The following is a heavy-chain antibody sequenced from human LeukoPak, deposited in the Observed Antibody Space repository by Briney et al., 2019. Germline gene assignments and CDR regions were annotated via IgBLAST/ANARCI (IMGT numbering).Heavy chain of an antibody. Sequence: GGSLRLSCAASGFTFSSYAMSWVRQAPGKGLEWVSSLRGNGGSTEYVDSVRGRFVISRDNSRNTLYLQMNSLRAEDTAVYYCAKSVTAAGTYAFDIWGQGTVVTVSS. CDR1: GFTFSSYA. CDR2: LRGNGGST. V-gene: IGHV3-23*01. CDR3: AKSVTAAGTYAFDI. D-gene: IGHD6-13*01. J-gene: IGHJ3*02.